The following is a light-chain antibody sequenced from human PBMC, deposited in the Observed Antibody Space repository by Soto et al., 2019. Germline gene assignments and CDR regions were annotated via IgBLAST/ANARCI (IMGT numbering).Light chain of an antibody. J-gene: IGKJ4*01. CDR1: QSVSSY. Sequence: EIVLTQSPATWSLSPGERATLSCRASQSVSSYLAWYQQKPGQAPRLLISDASNRATGIPARFSGSGSGTDFTLPVSSLEPEDFAVYYCQQRRDWPLTFGGGTKVEI. CDR3: QQRRDWPLT. V-gene: IGKV3-11*01. CDR2: DAS.